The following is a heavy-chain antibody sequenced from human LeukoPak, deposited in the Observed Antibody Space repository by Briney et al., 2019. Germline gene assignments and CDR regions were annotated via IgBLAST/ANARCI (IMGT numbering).Heavy chain of an antibody. J-gene: IGHJ4*02. Sequence: PGGSLRLSCAASGFTFDDYAMHWVRQAPGKGLEWVSGISWNSGGMGYADSVKGRFTISRDSAKNSLYLQMNSLRAEDTALYYCAKEPYDILTGYPKYYFDYWGQGTLVTVSS. CDR3: AKEPYDILTGYPKYYFDY. CDR2: ISWNSGGM. CDR1: GFTFDDYA. V-gene: IGHV3-9*01. D-gene: IGHD3-9*01.